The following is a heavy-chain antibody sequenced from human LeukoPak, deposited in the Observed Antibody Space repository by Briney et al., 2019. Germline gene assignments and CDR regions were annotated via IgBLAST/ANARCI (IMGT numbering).Heavy chain of an antibody. Sequence: PGGSLRLSCAASGFTFDDYAMHWVRQAPGKGLEWVSVIYSGGSTYYADSVKGRFTISRDNSKNTLYLQMNSLRAEDTAVYYCARDPRGTIDYWGQGTLVTVSS. CDR3: ARDPRGTIDY. CDR1: GFTFDDYA. V-gene: IGHV3-66*01. J-gene: IGHJ4*02. D-gene: IGHD1-7*01. CDR2: IYSGGST.